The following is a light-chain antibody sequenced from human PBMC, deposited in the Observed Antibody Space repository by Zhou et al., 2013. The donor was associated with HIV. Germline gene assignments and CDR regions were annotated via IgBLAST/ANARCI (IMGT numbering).Light chain of an antibody. V-gene: IGKV1-39*01. J-gene: IGKJ1*01. CDR3: QQSYSTPRT. CDR1: QSISSY. CDR2: ATS. Sequence: DIQMTQSPSSLSASLGDRVSITCRASQSISSYLNWYQHKPGKAPKLLMYATSSLQSGVPSRFSGSGSGTDFTLTINSLQPEDFATYYCQQSYSTPRTFGQGTKVEIK.